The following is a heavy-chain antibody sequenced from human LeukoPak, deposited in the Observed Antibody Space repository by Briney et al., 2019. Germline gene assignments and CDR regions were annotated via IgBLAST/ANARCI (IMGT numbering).Heavy chain of an antibody. CDR1: RGSIIGYY. J-gene: IGHJ4*02. Sequence: SETLSLTCTVSRGSIIGYYWTWIRQPLGKRLQWIGYMYYSGTTKYNPSLKGRVTTSMDTSKNQFSLKVNSVTAADTAVYYCARVGFWSGSYTGYFDYWGQGALVTVSS. V-gene: IGHV4-59*12. CDR3: ARVGFWSGSYTGYFDY. CDR2: MYYSGTT. D-gene: IGHD3-3*01.